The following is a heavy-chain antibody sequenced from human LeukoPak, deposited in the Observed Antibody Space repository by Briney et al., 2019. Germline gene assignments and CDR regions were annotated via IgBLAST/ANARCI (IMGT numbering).Heavy chain of an antibody. V-gene: IGHV1-69*04. Sequence: SVRFPCKASGGTFSSYAISWVRQAPGQGLEWMGRIIPILGIANYAQKFQGRVTITADKSTSTAYMELSSLRSEDTAVYYCASQERSGCSSFDYWGQGTLVTVSS. CDR3: ASQERSGCSSFDY. J-gene: IGHJ4*02. CDR2: IIPILGIA. CDR1: GGTFSSYA. D-gene: IGHD6-19*01.